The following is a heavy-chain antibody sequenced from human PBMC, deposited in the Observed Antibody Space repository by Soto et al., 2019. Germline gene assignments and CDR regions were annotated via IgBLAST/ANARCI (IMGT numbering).Heavy chain of an antibody. CDR2: INAGNGNT. Sequence: ASVKVSCKASGYTFISYAMHWVRQAPGQRLEWMGWINAGNGNTKYSQKFQGRVTITRDTSASTAYMELSSLRSEDTAVYYCARDRAAGSDWFDPWGQGTLVTVSS. D-gene: IGHD2-15*01. J-gene: IGHJ5*02. CDR1: GYTFISYA. V-gene: IGHV1-3*01. CDR3: ARDRAAGSDWFDP.